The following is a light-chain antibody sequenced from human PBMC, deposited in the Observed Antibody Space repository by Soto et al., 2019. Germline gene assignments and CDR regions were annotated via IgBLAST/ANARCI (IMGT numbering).Light chain of an antibody. CDR2: GTS. V-gene: IGKV1-17*01. CDR3: LQHDTYPRT. J-gene: IGKJ1*01. Sequence: DIQITQSPSSLFASVVDRVTITCRASQGIRNNLGWYQQKPGKAPKRLIYGTSNLQYGAPSRFSGSGSGTEFTLTITSLQPEDFATYYCLQHDTYPRTFGQGTKVDIK. CDR1: QGIRNN.